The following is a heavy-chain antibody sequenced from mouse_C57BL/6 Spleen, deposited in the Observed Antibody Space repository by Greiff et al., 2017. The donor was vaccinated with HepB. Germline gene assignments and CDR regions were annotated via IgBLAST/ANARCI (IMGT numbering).Heavy chain of an antibody. CDR2: ISDGGSYT. CDR1: GFTFSSYA. J-gene: IGHJ2*01. CDR3: ARDGGYSKESVYFDY. V-gene: IGHV5-4*01. D-gene: IGHD2-5*01. Sequence: EVHLVESGGGLVKPGGSLKLSCAASGFTFSSYAMSWVRQTPEKRLEWVATISDGGSYTYYPDNVKGRFTISRDNAKNNLYLQMSHLKSEDTAMYYCARDGGYSKESVYFDYWGQSTTLTVSS.